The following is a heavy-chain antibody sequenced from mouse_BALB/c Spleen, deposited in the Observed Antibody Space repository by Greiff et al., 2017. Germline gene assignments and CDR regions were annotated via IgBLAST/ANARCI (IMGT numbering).Heavy chain of an antibody. CDR3: ARVRYDYDAMDY. Sequence: DVQLVESGPGLVKPSQSLSLTCSVTGYSITSGYYWNWIRQFPGNKLEWMGYISYDGSNNYNPSLKNRISITRDTSKNQFFLKLNSVTTEDTATYYCARVRYDYDAMDYWGQGTSVTVSS. V-gene: IGHV3-6*02. CDR1: GYSITSGYY. D-gene: IGHD1-1*02. J-gene: IGHJ4*01. CDR2: ISYDGSN.